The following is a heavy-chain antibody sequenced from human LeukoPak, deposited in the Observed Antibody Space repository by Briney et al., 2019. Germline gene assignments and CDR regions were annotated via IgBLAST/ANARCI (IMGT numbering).Heavy chain of an antibody. CDR1: GGSISSGGYY. J-gene: IGHJ6*02. D-gene: IGHD3-3*01. V-gene: IGHV4-31*03. CDR2: IYYSGST. CDR3: ARDPLEYYYGMDV. Sequence: PSETLSLTCTVSGGSISSGGYYWSWIRQHPGKGLEWIGYIYYSGSTYYNPSLKSRVTISVDTSKNQFSLKLSSVTAPDTAVYYWARDPLEYYYGMDVWGQGTTVTVSS.